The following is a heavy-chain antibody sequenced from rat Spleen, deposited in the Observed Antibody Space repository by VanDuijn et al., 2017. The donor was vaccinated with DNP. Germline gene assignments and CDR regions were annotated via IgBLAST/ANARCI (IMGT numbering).Heavy chain of an antibody. D-gene: IGHD1-11*01. V-gene: IGHV5-22*01. CDR1: GFTFSDYY. CDR3: AGHGRRVFDY. J-gene: IGHJ2*01. CDR2: ISYAGVST. Sequence: EVQLVESGGGLVQPGRSLKLSCAASGFTFSDYYMAWVRQAPTKGLELVAYISYAGVSTYHGDSVKGRFTISRDNAESTLYLQMNSLRSEDMATYFCAGHGRRVFDYWGQGVMVTVAS.